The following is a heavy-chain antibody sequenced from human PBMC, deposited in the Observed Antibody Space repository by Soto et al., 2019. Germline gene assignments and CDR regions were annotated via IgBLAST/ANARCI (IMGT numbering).Heavy chain of an antibody. CDR3: ARDYYDSSAEKNWFEP. V-gene: IGHV1-69*13. Sequence: PVKVSCKASGGTFSSYAISWVRQAPGQGLEWMGGIIPIFGTANYAQKFQGRVTITADESTSTAYMELSSLRSEDTAVYYCARDYYDSSAEKNWFEPWGQGTLVTVSS. J-gene: IGHJ5*02. CDR1: GGTFSSYA. D-gene: IGHD3-22*01. CDR2: IIPIFGTA.